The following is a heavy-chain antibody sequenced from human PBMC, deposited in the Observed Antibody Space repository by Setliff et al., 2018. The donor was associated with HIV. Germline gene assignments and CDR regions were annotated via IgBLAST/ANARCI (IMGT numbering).Heavy chain of an antibody. CDR2: IYYSGST. J-gene: IGHJ6*03. CDR1: GGSISSYY. V-gene: IGHV4-59*01. D-gene: IGHD5-12*01. CDR3: ARHGYDPLYYYYYMDF. Sequence: SETLSLTCTVSGGSISSYYWSWIRQPPGKGLEWIGYIYYSGSTNYNPSLKSRVTISVDTSKNQFSLKLSSVTAADTAVYYCARHGYDPLYYYYYMDFWGKGTTVTVSS.